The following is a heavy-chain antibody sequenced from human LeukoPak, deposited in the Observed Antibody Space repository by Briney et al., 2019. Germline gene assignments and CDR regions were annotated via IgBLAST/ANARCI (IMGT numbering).Heavy chain of an antibody. D-gene: IGHD3-3*01. J-gene: IGHJ3*01. CDR3: ARVEWSDGGHSFVV. V-gene: IGHV4-61*02. CDR1: GGSIISGSYY. CDR2: IYTSGST. Sequence: SQTLSLTCTVSGGSIISGSYYWSWIRQPAGKGLEWIGRIYTSGSTNYHPSLRSRVTISLDTSKNQFSLKLSSVTAADTAVYYCARVEWSDGGHSFVVWGQGTLVTVSS.